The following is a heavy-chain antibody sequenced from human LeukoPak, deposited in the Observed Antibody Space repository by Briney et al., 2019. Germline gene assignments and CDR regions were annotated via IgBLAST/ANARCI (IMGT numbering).Heavy chain of an antibody. CDR3: ARAILNYYYYGIDV. V-gene: IGHV4-30-2*01. CDR1: GGPFSSGGYA. Sequence: SQTLSLTCTVSGGPFSSGGYAWSWIRQPSGKGLEWIGYIYHSGSTFYNPSLKSRVTLSVDRSKNQSSLKLSSVTAADTAVYYCARAILNYYYYGIDVWGKGTTVTVSS. J-gene: IGHJ6*04. CDR2: IYHSGST.